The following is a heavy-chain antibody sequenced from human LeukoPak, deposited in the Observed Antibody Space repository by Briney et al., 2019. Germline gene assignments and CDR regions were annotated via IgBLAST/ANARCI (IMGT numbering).Heavy chain of an antibody. V-gene: IGHV4-59*01. CDR2: IYYSGST. J-gene: IGHJ4*02. CDR3: AVSIAARPENFDY. D-gene: IGHD6-6*01. CDR1: GGSISSYY. Sequence: SETLSLTCTVSGGSISSYYWCWIRQPSGKGMEWIGYIYYSGSTNYNPSLKSRVTISVDTSKNQFSLKLSSVTAADTAVYYCAVSIAARPENFDYWGQGTLVTVSS.